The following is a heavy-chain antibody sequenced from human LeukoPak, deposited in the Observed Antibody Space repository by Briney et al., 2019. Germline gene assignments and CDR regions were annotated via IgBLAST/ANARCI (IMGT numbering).Heavy chain of an antibody. CDR3: ARQGAYSSAIGMGY. Sequence: ASVKVSCKASGYTFNNYYMYWVRQAPGQGLEWMGMINPSGGGISYAQKFQGRVTMTRDTSTRTVYMEVSSLKPEDTAVYYCARQGAYSSAIGMGYWGQGTLVTVSS. J-gene: IGHJ4*02. V-gene: IGHV1-46*02. CDR1: GYTFNNYY. CDR2: INPSGGGI. D-gene: IGHD6-19*01.